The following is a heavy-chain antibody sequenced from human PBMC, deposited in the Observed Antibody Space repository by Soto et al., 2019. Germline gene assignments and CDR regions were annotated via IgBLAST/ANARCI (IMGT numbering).Heavy chain of an antibody. CDR1: GYTFTSYA. D-gene: IGHD3-3*01. J-gene: IGHJ6*02. V-gene: IGHV1-3*01. CDR3: AREGDYDFWSGPYYYYGMDV. Sequence: ASVKVSCKASGYTFTSYAMHWVRQAPGQRLEWMGWINAGNGNTKYSQKFQGRVTITRDTSASTAYMELSSLRSEDTAVYYFAREGDYDFWSGPYYYYGMDVWGQGTTVTVSS. CDR2: INAGNGNT.